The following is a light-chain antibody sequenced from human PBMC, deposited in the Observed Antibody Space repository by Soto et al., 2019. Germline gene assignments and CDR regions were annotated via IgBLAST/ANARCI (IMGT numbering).Light chain of an antibody. Sequence: EIVLTQSPATLSLSPGERATLSCRASQSVSSYLAWYQQTPGQAPRLLIYDASNRATGIPARFSGSGSGTDFTLTISSLEPEDFAVYYCQQRSPRAFGQGTRLE. CDR1: QSVSSY. V-gene: IGKV3-11*01. J-gene: IGKJ5*01. CDR3: QQRSPRA. CDR2: DAS.